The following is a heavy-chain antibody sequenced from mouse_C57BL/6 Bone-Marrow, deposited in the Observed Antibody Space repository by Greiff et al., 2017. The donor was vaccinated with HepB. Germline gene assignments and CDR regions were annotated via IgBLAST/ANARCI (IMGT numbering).Heavy chain of an antibody. CDR3: ARDGYYEDYYARDY. CDR1: GYTFTSYW. D-gene: IGHD2-3*01. CDR2: IDPSDSYT. Sequence: QVQLQQPGAELVKPGASVKLSCKASGYTFTSYWMQWVKQRPGQGLEWIGEIDPSDSYTNYNQKFKGKATLAVDTSSSTAYMQLSSLTSEDSAVYYCARDGYYEDYYARDYGGQGTSVTVSS. V-gene: IGHV1-50*01. J-gene: IGHJ4*01.